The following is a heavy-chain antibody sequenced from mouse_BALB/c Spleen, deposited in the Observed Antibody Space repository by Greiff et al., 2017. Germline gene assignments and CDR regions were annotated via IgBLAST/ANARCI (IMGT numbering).Heavy chain of an antibody. V-gene: IGHV1S135*01. Sequence: VQLQQSGPELGKPGASVKISCKASGYSFTGYNMYWVKQSHRKSLEWIGYIDPYNGGTSYNQKSKGKATLTVDKSSSTAYMHLNSLTSEDSAIYYCARMGDGYYAMDYWGQGTSVTVSS. J-gene: IGHJ4*01. CDR1: GYSFTGYN. CDR2: IDPYNGGT. CDR3: ARMGDGYYAMDY. D-gene: IGHD2-3*01.